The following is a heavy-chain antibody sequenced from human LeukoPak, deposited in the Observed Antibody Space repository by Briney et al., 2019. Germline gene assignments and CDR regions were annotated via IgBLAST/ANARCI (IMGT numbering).Heavy chain of an antibody. CDR3: ARGKGGSYYFDY. V-gene: IGHV3-30-3*01. Sequence: PGRSLRLSCAASGFTFSSYAMHWVRQAPGKGLEWVAVILYDGSNKYYADSVKGRFTISRDNSKNTLYLQMNSLRAEDTAVYYCARGKGGSYYFDYWGQGTLVTVSS. J-gene: IGHJ4*02. CDR2: ILYDGSNK. CDR1: GFTFSSYA. D-gene: IGHD2-15*01.